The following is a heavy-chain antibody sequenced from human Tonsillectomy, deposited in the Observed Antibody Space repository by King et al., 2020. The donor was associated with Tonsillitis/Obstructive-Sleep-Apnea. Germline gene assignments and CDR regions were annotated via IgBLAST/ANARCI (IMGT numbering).Heavy chain of an antibody. J-gene: IGHJ5*02. CDR1: GGSISSSSYY. Sequence: QLQESGPGLVKPSETLSLTCTVSGGSISSSSYYWGWIRQPPGKGLEWIGSIYYSGSTYYNPSLKSRVTISVDTSKNQFSLKLSSVTAADTAVYYCARHRERELLACFDPWGQGTLVTVSS. CDR2: IYYSGST. CDR3: ARHRERELLACFDP. V-gene: IGHV4-39*01. D-gene: IGHD1-26*01.